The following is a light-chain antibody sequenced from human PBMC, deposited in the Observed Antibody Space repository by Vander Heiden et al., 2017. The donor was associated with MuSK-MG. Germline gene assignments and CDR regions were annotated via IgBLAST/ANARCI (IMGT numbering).Light chain of an antibody. CDR3: QQYNNWPLYT. CDR2: GAS. V-gene: IGKV3-15*01. CDR1: QRVSSN. J-gene: IGKJ2*01. Sequence: EILMTQSPATLSVSPWERATLPCRPSQRVSSNLAWYQHKPGQAPRLRIFGASTRASGVPARVSGSGSGTEFTLTISSLQAEDFEVYYCQQYNNWPLYTFGQGTKLEIK.